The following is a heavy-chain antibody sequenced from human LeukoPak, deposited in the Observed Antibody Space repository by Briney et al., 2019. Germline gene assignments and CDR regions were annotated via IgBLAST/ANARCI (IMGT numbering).Heavy chain of an antibody. CDR2: ISSSGSTI. CDR1: GFIFSSYE. J-gene: IGHJ6*03. D-gene: IGHD2-2*01. CDR3: ARSSYADYYYYMDV. V-gene: IGHV3-48*03. Sequence: GGSLRLSCAASGFIFSSYEMNWVRQAPGKGLEWVSYISSSGSTIYYADSVKGRFTISRDNAKNSLYLQMNSLRAEDTAVYYCARSSYADYYYYMDVWGKGTTVTVSS.